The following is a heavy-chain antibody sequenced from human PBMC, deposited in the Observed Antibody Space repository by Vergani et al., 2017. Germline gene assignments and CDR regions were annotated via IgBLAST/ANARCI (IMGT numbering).Heavy chain of an antibody. CDR3: ARDRGLAGSDYYAFGY. CDR1: GASINSGRYY. D-gene: IGHD6-13*01. V-gene: IGHV4-31*03. J-gene: IGHJ4*02. Sequence: QLQLQESGPGLVTPSQTLSLTCSVSGASINSGRYYWSWIRQSPGGGLEWIGYIYYSGNTYYNPSFKSRVIISVDTSKNQIYLDLNSVTAADTAVYYCARDRGLAGSDYYAFGYWGQGTLVTVSS. CDR2: IYYSGNT.